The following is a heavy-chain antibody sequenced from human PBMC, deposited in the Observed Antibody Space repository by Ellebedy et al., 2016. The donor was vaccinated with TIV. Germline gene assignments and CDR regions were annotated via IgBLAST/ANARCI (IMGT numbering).Heavy chain of an antibody. CDR3: ARAPRAGYYYYYGMDV. CDR1: RFTFSDYY. Sequence: GESLKISCAASRFTFSDYYMSWIRQAPGKGLEWVSYISSSGSTIYYADSVKGRFTISRDNAKNSLYLQMNSLRAEDTAVYYCARAPRAGYYYYYGMDVWGQGTTVTVSS. J-gene: IGHJ6*02. CDR2: ISSSGSTI. V-gene: IGHV3-11*01.